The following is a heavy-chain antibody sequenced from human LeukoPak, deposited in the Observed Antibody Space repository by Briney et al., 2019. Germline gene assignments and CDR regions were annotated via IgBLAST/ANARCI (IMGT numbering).Heavy chain of an antibody. CDR2: ISSSSSYI. CDR1: GFTFRTFA. J-gene: IGHJ4*02. V-gene: IGHV3-21*01. Sequence: GGSLRLSCAASGFTFRTFAMSWVRQAPGKGLEWVSSISSSSSYIYYADSVKGRFTISRDNAKNSLYLQMNSLRAKDTAVYYCARDSGYLVPSMGFDYWGQGTLVTVSS. CDR3: ARDSGYLVPSMGFDY. D-gene: IGHD5-12*01.